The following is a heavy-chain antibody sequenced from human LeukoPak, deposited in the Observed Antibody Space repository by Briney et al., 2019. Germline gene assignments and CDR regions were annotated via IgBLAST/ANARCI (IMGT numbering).Heavy chain of an antibody. CDR2: VDHRGST. Sequence: NASETLTLTCAVYIESFSDHFWTWIRQSPGRGLEWIGEVDHRGSTNYNPSLRNRVIISADTSKNQFSLTLTSVTAADTAIYFCARGRVSVKYFSREQGGYLDSWGQGTRVTVSS. CDR3: ARGRVSVKYFSREQGGYLDS. V-gene: IGHV4-34*01. J-gene: IGHJ4*02. CDR1: IESFSDHF. D-gene: IGHD2/OR15-2a*01.